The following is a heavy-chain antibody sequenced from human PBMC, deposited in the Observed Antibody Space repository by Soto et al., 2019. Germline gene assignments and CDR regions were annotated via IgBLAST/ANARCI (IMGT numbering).Heavy chain of an antibody. D-gene: IGHD3-9*01. CDR1: GFTFSSYW. V-gene: IGHV3-74*01. CDR3: ASLGRWLDLYDY. CDR2: INSDGSST. J-gene: IGHJ4*02. Sequence: PGGSLRLSCAASGFTFSSYWMHWVRQAPGKGLVWVSRINSDGSSTSYADSVKGRFTISRDNAKNTLYLQMNSLRAEDTAVYYCASLGRWLDLYDYWGQGTLVTVSS.